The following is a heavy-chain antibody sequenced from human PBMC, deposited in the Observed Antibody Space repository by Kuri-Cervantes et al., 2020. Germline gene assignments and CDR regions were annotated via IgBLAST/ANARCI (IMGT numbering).Heavy chain of an antibody. V-gene: IGHV4-59*08. J-gene: IGHJ6*02. D-gene: IGHD1-26*01. CDR3: ARRGRGRIYYYYGMDV. CDR2: IYYSGST. CDR1: GGSISSYY. Sequence: GSLRLSCTVSGGSISSYYWSWIRQPPGKGLEWIGYIYYSGSTNYNPSLKSRVTISVDTSKNQFSLKLSSVTAADTAVYYCARRGRGRIYYYYGMDVWGQGTTVTVSS.